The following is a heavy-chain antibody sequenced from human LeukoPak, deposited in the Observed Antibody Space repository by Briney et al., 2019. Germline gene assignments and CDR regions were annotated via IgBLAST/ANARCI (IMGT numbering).Heavy chain of an antibody. D-gene: IGHD3-22*01. J-gene: IGHJ5*02. CDR2: FDPEDGET. Sequence: ASVKVSCKVSGYTLTELSMHWVRQAPGKGLEWMGGFDPEDGETIYAQKFQGRVTMTEDTSTDTAYMELSSLRSEDTAVYYCATTYYYDSSGTYWFDPWGQANLVTVSS. V-gene: IGHV1-24*01. CDR1: GYTLTELS. CDR3: ATTYYYDSSGTYWFDP.